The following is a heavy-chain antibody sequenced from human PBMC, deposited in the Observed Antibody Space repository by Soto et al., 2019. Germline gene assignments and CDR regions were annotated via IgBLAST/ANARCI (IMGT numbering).Heavy chain of an antibody. V-gene: IGHV1-46*01. CDR1: GYPFTRHT. D-gene: IGHD2-15*01. CDR2: INPSGGTT. Sequence: DSVKVSCKQSGYPFTRHTVHCDRQAPGQGLEWMAIINPSGGTTYYVQKFEARVTLTTDTSTSTVHMELSSLRSDETAVYYCARVRGGGREYFLAYWSQGTLVAVAS. CDR3: ARVRGGGREYFLAY. J-gene: IGHJ4*02.